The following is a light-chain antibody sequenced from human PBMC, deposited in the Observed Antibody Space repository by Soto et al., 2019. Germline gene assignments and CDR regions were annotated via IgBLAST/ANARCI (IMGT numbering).Light chain of an antibody. CDR3: QNYKRAPIT. V-gene: IGKV1-27*01. Sequence: DIQMTQSPSSLSASVGDRVTITCRASQGIGIYLAWYQQAPGKVPKHLIYGASKLQSGVPSRFSGGGSGTNFTLTISSLQPEDVATYYCQNYKRAPITFGQGRRPEIK. CDR2: GAS. CDR1: QGIGIY. J-gene: IGKJ5*01.